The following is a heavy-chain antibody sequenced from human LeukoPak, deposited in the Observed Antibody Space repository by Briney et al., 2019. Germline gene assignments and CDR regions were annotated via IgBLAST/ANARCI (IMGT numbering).Heavy chain of an antibody. CDR1: GYTFTGYY. D-gene: IGHD6-13*01. CDR2: INPNSGGT. V-gene: IGHV1-2*02. Sequence: GASVKVSCKASGYTFTGYYMHWVRQAPGQGLEWMGWINPNSGGTNYAQKFQGRVTMTRDTSISTAYMELSRLRSDDTAVYYCARGGHTIGSSWFNWFDPWGQGTLVTVSS. CDR3: ARGGHTIGSSWFNWFDP. J-gene: IGHJ5*02.